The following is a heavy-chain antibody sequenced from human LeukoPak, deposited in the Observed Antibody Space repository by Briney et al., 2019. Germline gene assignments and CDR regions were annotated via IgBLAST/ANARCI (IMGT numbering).Heavy chain of an antibody. CDR2: ISVYNGNT. Sequence: ASVKVSCKASGYTFTTYGISWVRQAPGQGLEWMGWISVYNGNTNYAQKLQGRVTMTTDTSTSTAYMELRSLRSDDTAVYYCASALGATRSGYWGQGTLVTVSS. J-gene: IGHJ4*02. CDR1: GYTFTTYG. D-gene: IGHD5-12*01. CDR3: ASALGATRSGY. V-gene: IGHV1-18*01.